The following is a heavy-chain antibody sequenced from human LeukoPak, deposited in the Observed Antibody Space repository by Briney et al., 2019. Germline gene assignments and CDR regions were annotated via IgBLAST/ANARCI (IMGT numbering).Heavy chain of an antibody. CDR1: GFTFKSYG. V-gene: IGHV3-23*01. J-gene: IGHJ2*01. Sequence: GGSLRLSCAASGFTFKSYGMSWVRQAPGKGLEWISSLSGGGASTYYADSVKGRFTISRDSSKNTLFLLMSSLRAEDTAVYYCAKDTVGTTPRGYFDLWGRGTLLTVSS. CDR3: AKDTVGTTPRGYFDL. D-gene: IGHD4-23*01. CDR2: LSGGGAST.